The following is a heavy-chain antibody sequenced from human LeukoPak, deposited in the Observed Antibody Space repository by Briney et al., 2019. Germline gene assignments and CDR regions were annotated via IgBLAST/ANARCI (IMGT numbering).Heavy chain of an antibody. V-gene: IGHV4-59*01. Sequence: PSETLSLTSTVSGGSIITYYWSWIRPPPGGGLEWIGDIYYSGSTDYNTPLKRRVNMSLDTSKNQFSLNLSSVDAAVTAVYYCTRAVISFGAADAKGFDGWGQGTLVTVSS. CDR2: IYYSGST. CDR3: TRAVISFGAADAKGFDG. CDR1: GGSIITYY. D-gene: IGHD3-16*01. J-gene: IGHJ4*02.